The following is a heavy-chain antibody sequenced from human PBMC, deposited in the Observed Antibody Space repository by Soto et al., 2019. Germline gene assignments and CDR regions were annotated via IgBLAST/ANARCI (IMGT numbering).Heavy chain of an antibody. CDR2: SYYSGST. CDR3: ARHTPAISISDH. D-gene: IGHD2-15*01. J-gene: IGHJ4*02. V-gene: IGHV4-39*01. Sequence: QLQLQESGPGLVKPSETLSLTCTVSGGSISSSSYYWGWIRQPPGKGLEWIGSSYYSGSTYYNPSLKSRVTISVATSKNPFSLKLSSVTAADTAVYYCARHTPAISISDHWGQGTLVTVSS. CDR1: GGSISSSSYY.